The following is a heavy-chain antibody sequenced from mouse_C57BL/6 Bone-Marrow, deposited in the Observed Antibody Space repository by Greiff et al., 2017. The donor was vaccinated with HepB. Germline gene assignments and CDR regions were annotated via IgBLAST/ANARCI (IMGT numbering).Heavy chain of an antibody. V-gene: IGHV1-55*01. CDR2: IYPGSGST. J-gene: IGHJ2*01. Sequence: QVQLQQPGAELVKPGASVKMSCKASGYTFTSYWITWVKQRPGHGLEWIGDIYPGSGSTNYHEKFKSKATLTVDTSSSTAYVQLSSLTSEDSAVLYCAVTHITTVVADDWGQGTTRTVAS. CDR3: AVTHITTVVADD. CDR1: GYTFTSYW. D-gene: IGHD1-1*01.